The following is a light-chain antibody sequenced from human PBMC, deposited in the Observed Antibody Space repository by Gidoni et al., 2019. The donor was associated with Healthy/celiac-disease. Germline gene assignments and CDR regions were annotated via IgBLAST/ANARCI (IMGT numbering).Light chain of an antibody. CDR1: SLRSYY. CDR2: GKN. V-gene: IGLV3-19*01. CDR3: NSRDSSGNHVV. Sequence: SSELTQDPAVSVAFGQTVRITCQGDSLRSYYASWYQQTPGQAPVLVIYGKNNRPSGIPDRFSGSSSGNTASLTITGAQAEDEADYYCNSRDSSGNHVVFGGGTKLTVL. J-gene: IGLJ2*01.